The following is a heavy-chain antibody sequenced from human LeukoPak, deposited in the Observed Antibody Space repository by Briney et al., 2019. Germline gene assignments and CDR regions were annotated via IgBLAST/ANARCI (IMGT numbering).Heavy chain of an antibody. CDR2: IYTSGIISGNT. V-gene: IGHV4-4*07. J-gene: IGHJ3*02. CDR3: ARDRYYYDTSGYYSAFDT. Sequence: SETLSLTCTVSGGSTSSYYWSWIRQPPGKGLEWIGRIYTSGIISGNTNYNPSLKSRVTMSVDTSKNQFSLKLTSVTAADTAVYYCARDRYYYDTSGYYSAFDTWGQGTMVTVSS. CDR1: GGSTSSYY. D-gene: IGHD3-22*01.